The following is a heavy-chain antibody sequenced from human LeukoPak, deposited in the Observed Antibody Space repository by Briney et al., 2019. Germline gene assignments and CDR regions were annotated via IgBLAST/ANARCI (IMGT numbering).Heavy chain of an antibody. CDR2: IYYSGST. Sequence: SETLSLTCTVSGGSISSYYLSWIRQPPGKGLEWMGDIYYSGSTNYNPSLKSRVSISVDPSKNEFSLKLSSVTAADTAVYYCARDRLSSGWYSGFDYWGQGTLVTVSS. J-gene: IGHJ4*02. CDR1: GGSISSYY. V-gene: IGHV4-59*01. CDR3: ARDRLSSGWYSGFDY. D-gene: IGHD6-19*01.